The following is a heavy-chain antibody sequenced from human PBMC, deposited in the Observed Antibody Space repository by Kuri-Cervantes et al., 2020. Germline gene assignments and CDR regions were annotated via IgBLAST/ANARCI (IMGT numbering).Heavy chain of an antibody. CDR3: AQRNYYYYYGMDV. V-gene: IGHV3-21*01. J-gene: IGHJ6*02. CDR1: GFTFSSYS. Sequence: LSLTCAASGFTFSSYSMNWVRQAPGKGLEWVSSISSSSSYIYYADSVKGRFTISRDNAKNSLYLQMNSLRDEDTAVYYCAQRNYYYYYGMDVWGQGTTVTVSS. CDR2: ISSSSSYI.